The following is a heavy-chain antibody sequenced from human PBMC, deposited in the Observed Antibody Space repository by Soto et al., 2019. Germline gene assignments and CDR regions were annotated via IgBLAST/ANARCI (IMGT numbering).Heavy chain of an antibody. CDR3: ARAQYGSGSYYLGGMDV. CDR1: GYSFTSSW. Sequence: GESLKISCKDSGYSFTSSWIGWVRQMPGKGLGWMGIIYPGDSDTKYSPSFQGQVTISADKSISTAYLQWSSLKASDTAMYYCARAQYGSGSYYLGGMDVWGQGTTVTVSS. V-gene: IGHV5-51*01. D-gene: IGHD3-10*01. J-gene: IGHJ6*02. CDR2: IYPGDSDT.